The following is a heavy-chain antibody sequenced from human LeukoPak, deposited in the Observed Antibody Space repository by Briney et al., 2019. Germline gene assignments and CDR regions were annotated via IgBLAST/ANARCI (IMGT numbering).Heavy chain of an antibody. J-gene: IGHJ3*02. V-gene: IGHV1-18*01. CDR3: AREPYYDYVWGSYRNGAFDI. CDR2: ISAYNGNT. Sequence: VASVKVSCKASGYTFTSYGISWVRQAPGQGLEWMGWISAYNGNTNYVQKLQGRVTMTTDTSTSTAYMELRSLRSDDTAVYYCAREPYYDYVWGSYRNGAFDIWGQGTMVTVSS. D-gene: IGHD3-16*02. CDR1: GYTFTSYG.